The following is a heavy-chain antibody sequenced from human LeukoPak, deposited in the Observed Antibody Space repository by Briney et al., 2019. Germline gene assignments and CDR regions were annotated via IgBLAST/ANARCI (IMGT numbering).Heavy chain of an antibody. CDR2: INQDRSEK. V-gene: IGHV3-7*01. Sequence: GGSLRLSCAASGFTFSTYWMSWVRQAPGKGLEWVAHINQDRSEKYYVDSVKGRFTIARGNAKNSLYLQMNSLRAEDTAVYYCARDPSRGYNYGYGDYWGQGTLVIVSS. J-gene: IGHJ4*02. CDR1: GFTFSTYW. CDR3: ARDPSRGYNYGYGDY. D-gene: IGHD5-18*01.